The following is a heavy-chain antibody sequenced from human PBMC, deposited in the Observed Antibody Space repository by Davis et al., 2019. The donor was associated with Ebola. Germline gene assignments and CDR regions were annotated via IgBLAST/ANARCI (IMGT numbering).Heavy chain of an antibody. CDR2: INRDGSTT. CDR1: GFIFSTSW. D-gene: IGHD3-16*01. CDR3: MSLTGGS. V-gene: IGHV3-74*01. J-gene: IGHJ5*02. Sequence: HTGGSLRLSCAASGFIFSTSWMSWVRQGPGEGLVWVSDINRDGSTTKYADSVKGRFTISRDNAKNTLYLQMNSLRAEDTAVYYCMSLTGGSWGQGTLVTVSS.